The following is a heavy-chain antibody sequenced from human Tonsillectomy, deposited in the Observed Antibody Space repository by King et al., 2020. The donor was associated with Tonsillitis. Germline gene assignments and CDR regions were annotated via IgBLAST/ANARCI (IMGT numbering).Heavy chain of an antibody. CDR2: IKSKTDGGTT. CDR3: TTSPSRAGGFLP. D-gene: IGHD1-26*01. CDR1: GFTFSNAW. V-gene: IGHV3-15*01. Sequence: VQLVESGGGLVKPGGSLRLSCAASGFTFSNAWMSWVRQAPGKGLEWVGRIKSKTDGGTTDYAAPVKGRFTISRDDSKNTLYLQMNSLKTEDTAVYYCTTSPSRAGGFLPWGQGTLVTVSS. J-gene: IGHJ5*02.